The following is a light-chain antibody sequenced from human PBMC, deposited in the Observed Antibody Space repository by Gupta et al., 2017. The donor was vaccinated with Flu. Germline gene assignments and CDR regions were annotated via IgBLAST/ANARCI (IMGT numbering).Light chain of an antibody. V-gene: IGKV2-28*01. J-gene: IGKJ2*03. Sequence: DIVMTQSPLSLHVTPGEPASISCRSSQSLLHSNGYNYLDWYLRTPGQSPQLVIYLCSNRASVVPDRFIGSGSGTDFSLKISRVGAEDVGVYYCMQAIQTPYSFGQGTKLEIK. CDR2: LCS. CDR3: MQAIQTPYS. CDR1: QSLLHSNGYNY.